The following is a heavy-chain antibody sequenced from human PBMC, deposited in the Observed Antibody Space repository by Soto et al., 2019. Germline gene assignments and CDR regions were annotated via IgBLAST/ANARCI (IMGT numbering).Heavy chain of an antibody. CDR3: ARDLRDIVVVPAAIRGSGYYYYGMDV. J-gene: IGHJ6*02. V-gene: IGHV1-69*06. Sequence: ASVKVSCKASGGTFSSYAISWVRQAPGQGLEWMGGIIPIFGTANYAQKFQGRVTITADKSTSTAYMELSSLRSEDTAVHYCARDLRDIVVVPAAIRGSGYYYYGMDVWGQGTTVTVSS. CDR2: IIPIFGTA. CDR1: GGTFSSYA. D-gene: IGHD2-2*02.